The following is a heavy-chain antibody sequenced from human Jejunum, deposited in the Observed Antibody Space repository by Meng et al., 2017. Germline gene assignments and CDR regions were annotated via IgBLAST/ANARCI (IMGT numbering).Heavy chain of an antibody. D-gene: IGHD4-11*01. CDR3: ARGNEYSNYGADF. CDR2: INDSGST. J-gene: IGHJ4*02. CDR1: GGSTSDYY. Sequence: QVKLQQWGAGLFKPSETLSLTYAVYGGSTSDYYWTWIRQPPGKGLEWIGEINDSGSTNYNPSLKSRVTISVDTAKSQFYLRVSSVTAADTAVYYCARGNEYSNYGADFWGQGTLVTVSS. V-gene: IGHV4-34*01.